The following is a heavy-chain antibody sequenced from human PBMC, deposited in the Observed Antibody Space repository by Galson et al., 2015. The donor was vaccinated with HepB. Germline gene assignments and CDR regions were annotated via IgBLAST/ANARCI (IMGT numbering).Heavy chain of an antibody. V-gene: IGHV3-23*01. CDR2: ISGSGGST. CDR3: AKDFDYYDSSTGD. CDR1: GFTFSSYA. J-gene: IGHJ3*01. D-gene: IGHD3-22*01. Sequence: SLRLSCAASGFTFSSYAMSWVRQAPGKGLAWVSGISGSGGSTYYADSVKGRLTISRDNSKNTLYLKMNSLRAEDTAVYYCAKDFDYYDSSTGDWGQGTMVTVSS.